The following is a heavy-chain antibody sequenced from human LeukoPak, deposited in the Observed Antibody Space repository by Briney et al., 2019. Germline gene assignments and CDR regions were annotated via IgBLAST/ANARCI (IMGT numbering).Heavy chain of an antibody. Sequence: GGSLRLSCAASGFTFSSYGMHWVRQAPGKGLEWVAVISYDGKNEYYADSVKGRFTISRDNSKNTLFLQVNSLRGEDTAVYYCARDRTRSAYEFDYLGQGTLVTVSS. V-gene: IGHV3-30*03. CDR1: GFTFSSYG. D-gene: IGHD5-12*01. J-gene: IGHJ4*02. CDR2: ISYDGKNE. CDR3: ARDRTRSAYEFDY.